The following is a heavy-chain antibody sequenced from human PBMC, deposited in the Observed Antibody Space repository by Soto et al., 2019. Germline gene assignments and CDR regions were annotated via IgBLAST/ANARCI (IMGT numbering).Heavy chain of an antibody. CDR1: GGTFSSYA. CDR2: IIPIFGTA. Sequence: QVQLVQSGAEVKKPGSSVKVSCKASGGTFSSYAISWVRQAPGQGLEWMGGIIPIFGTANYAQKFQGRVTITADESTSTAEWGLRSLRSGDTAGYYCARGRRDTIFGVVSRYYYYYGMDVWGQGTTVTVSS. CDR3: ARGRRDTIFGVVSRYYYYYGMDV. J-gene: IGHJ6*02. V-gene: IGHV1-69*01. D-gene: IGHD3-3*01.